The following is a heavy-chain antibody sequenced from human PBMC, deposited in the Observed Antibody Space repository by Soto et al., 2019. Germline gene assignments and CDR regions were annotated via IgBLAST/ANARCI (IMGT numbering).Heavy chain of an antibody. Sequence: QVHLVQSGAEVKQPGASVRVSCKASGYTFTNYDITWVRQATGQGLEWMGWMNPDSENTGSPQTFQGRVTMTVNTSIYPEYMELTSLRSEDTAGYYCPSAQFDYGACFDLDVWGQGTTVTVSS. CDR1: GYTFTNYD. CDR2: MNPDSENT. V-gene: IGHV1-8*01. D-gene: IGHD3-16*01. J-gene: IGHJ6*02. CDR3: PSAQFDYGACFDLDV.